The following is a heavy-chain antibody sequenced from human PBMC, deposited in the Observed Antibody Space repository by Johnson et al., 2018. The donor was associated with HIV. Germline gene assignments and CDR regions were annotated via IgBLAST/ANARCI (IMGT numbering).Heavy chain of an antibody. CDR3: ANLGDYSGINGFGI. J-gene: IGHJ3*02. CDR1: GFTFDDYG. V-gene: IGHV3-9*01. CDR2: IDWNSGSI. Sequence: VQLVESGGGLVQPGRSLRLSCAAYGFTFDDYGMHWVRQAPGKGLEWVSGIDWNSGSIGYADSVKGRFTISRDNAKNSLYLQITSVRAEDTAVYYCANLGDYSGINGFGIWGQGTMVTVSS. D-gene: IGHD4-23*01.